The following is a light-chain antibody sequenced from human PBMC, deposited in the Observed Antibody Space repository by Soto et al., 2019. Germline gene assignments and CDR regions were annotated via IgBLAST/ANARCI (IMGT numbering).Light chain of an antibody. CDR2: AAS. Sequence: EIVLTQSPDTLPLSPGERATLSCRASQSVPNNYVAWYQQKRGQSPRLLVFAASTRAAGIPDRFSGSGSGTDFTLTVSRLESEDFAVYYWQVFGTSLPGGYTFGQGTKLEI. CDR3: QVFGTSLPGGYT. J-gene: IGKJ2*01. V-gene: IGKV3-20*01. CDR1: QSVPNNY.